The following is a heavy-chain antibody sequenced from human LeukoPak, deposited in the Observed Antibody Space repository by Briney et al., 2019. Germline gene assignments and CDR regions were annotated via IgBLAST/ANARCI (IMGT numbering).Heavy chain of an antibody. CDR1: GFTFSSYW. CDR3: ARDSFIRIAAAGNLPGY. D-gene: IGHD6-13*01. CDR2: IKRDGSEK. J-gene: IGHJ4*02. Sequence: GGSLRLSCAASGFTFSSYWMSWVRQAPGKGLEWVANIKRDGSEKYYVDSVKGRVTISRDNAKNSLYLQMNSLRAEDTAVYYCARDSFIRIAAAGNLPGYWGQGTLVTVSS. V-gene: IGHV3-7*01.